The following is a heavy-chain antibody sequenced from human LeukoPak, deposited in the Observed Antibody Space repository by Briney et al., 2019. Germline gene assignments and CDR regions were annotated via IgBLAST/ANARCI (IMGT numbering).Heavy chain of an antibody. Sequence: GGSLRLSCAASGFTFSSYEMNWVRQAPGKGLEWVANIKQDGSEKYYVDSVKGRFTISRDNAKNSLYLQMNSLRAEDTAVYYCARLVVATYYFDYWGQGTLVTVSS. V-gene: IGHV3-7*01. CDR1: GFTFSSYE. CDR3: ARLVVATYYFDY. J-gene: IGHJ4*02. D-gene: IGHD2-21*01. CDR2: IKQDGSEK.